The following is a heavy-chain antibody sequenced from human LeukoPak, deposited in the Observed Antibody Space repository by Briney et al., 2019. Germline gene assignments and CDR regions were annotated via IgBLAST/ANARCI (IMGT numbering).Heavy chain of an antibody. CDR2: IIPIFGTA. V-gene: IGHV1-69*05. D-gene: IGHD3-3*01. CDR3: ALDTIFGVVITGYN. CDR1: GGTFSSYA. Sequence: SVXVSCKASGGTFSSYAISWVRQAPGQGLEWMGRIIPIFGTANYAQKFQGRVTITTDESTSTAYMELSSLRSEDTAVYYCALDTIFGVVITGYNWGQGTLVTVSS. J-gene: IGHJ4*02.